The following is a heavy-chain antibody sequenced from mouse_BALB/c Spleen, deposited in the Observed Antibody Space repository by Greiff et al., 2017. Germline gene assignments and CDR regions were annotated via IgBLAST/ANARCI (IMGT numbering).Heavy chain of an antibody. CDR3: ARRDYYGSRDWYFDV. V-gene: IGHV5-6-4*01. Sequence: EVKLMESGGGLVKPGGSLKLSCAASGFTFSSYTMSWVRQTPEKRLEWVATISSGGSYTYYPDSVKGRFTISRDNAKNTLYLQMSSLKSEDTAMYYCARRDYYGSRDWYFDVWGAGTTVTVSS. D-gene: IGHD1-1*01. CDR2: ISSGGSYT. CDR1: GFTFSSYT. J-gene: IGHJ1*01.